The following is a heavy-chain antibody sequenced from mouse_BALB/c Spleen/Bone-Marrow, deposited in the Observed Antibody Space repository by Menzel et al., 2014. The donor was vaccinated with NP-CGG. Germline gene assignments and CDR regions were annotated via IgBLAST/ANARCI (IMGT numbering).Heavy chain of an antibody. CDR3: ARGDYGSSHDYAMDY. CDR2: IYPGDGDT. V-gene: IGHV1-87*01. D-gene: IGHD1-1*01. CDR1: GYTFXSYW. J-gene: IGHJ4*01. Sequence: SGAELARPGASVKLSCKASGYTFXSYWMQWVKQRPGQGLEWIGAIYPGDGDTRYTQKFKGKATLTADKSSSTAYMQLSSLASEDFAVYYCARGDYGSSHDYAMDYWGQGTSVPVSS.